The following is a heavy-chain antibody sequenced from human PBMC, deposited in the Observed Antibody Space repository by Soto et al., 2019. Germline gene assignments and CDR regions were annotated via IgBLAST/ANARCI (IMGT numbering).Heavy chain of an antibody. CDR2: IYYSGST. J-gene: IGHJ4*02. CDR3: ARHPSHVLEWLLGY. CDR1: GDSISSSSHY. V-gene: IGHV4-39*01. D-gene: IGHD3-3*01. Sequence: TLQTLSLTCTVSGDSISSSSHYWGWIRQPPGKGLEWIGSIYYSGSTYYNPSLKSRVTISVDTSKNQFSLKLSSVTAADTAVYYCARHPSHVLEWLLGYWGQGTLVTVSS.